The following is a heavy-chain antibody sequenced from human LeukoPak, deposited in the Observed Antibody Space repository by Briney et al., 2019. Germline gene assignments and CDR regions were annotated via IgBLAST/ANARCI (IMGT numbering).Heavy chain of an antibody. J-gene: IGHJ4*02. CDR1: GGSISSGSYF. CDR2: INTSGST. CDR3: AREGYTSSWYSGYYYFDY. V-gene: IGHV4-61*02. D-gene: IGHD6-13*01. Sequence: PSQTLSLTCTVSGGSISSGSYFWTWIRQPAGERLEWIERINTSGSTNYNPSLKSRVTISVDTSKNQFSLKLSSVTAADTAVFFCAREGYTSSWYSGYYYFDYWGQGTLVTVSS.